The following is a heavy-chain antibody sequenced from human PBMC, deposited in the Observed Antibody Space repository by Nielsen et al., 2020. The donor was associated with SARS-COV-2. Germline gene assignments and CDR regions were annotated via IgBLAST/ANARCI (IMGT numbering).Heavy chain of an antibody. D-gene: IGHD2-15*01. CDR3: ARHERGWSRDDAFDI. Sequence: SETLSLTCTVSGGSISSSSYYWGWIRQPPGKGLEWIGSIYYSGSTYYNPSLKSRVTISVDTSKNQFSLKLSSVTAADTAVYYCARHERGWSRDDAFDIWGQGTMVTASS. CDR1: GGSISSSSYY. J-gene: IGHJ3*02. CDR2: IYYSGST. V-gene: IGHV4-39*01.